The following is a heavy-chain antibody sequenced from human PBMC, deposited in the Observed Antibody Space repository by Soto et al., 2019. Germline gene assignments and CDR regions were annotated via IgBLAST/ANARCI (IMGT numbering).Heavy chain of an antibody. CDR2: ISASGDST. CDR1: GVGFINYG. J-gene: IGHJ4*02. V-gene: IGHV3-23*01. Sequence: VHLLESGGGLVQPGGSLKLSCATSGVGFINYGMSWVRQAPGKGLEWVSGISASGDSTYYADPVKGRFTISGDNSKRTLYLQMNSLRAEDTAIYYCATDPRGPDYWGQGTQVTVS. CDR3: ATDPRGPDY.